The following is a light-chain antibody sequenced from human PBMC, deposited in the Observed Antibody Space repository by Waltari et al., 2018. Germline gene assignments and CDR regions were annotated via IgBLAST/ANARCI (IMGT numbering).Light chain of an antibody. CDR3: HQCYSTPLS. Sequence: DIVMTQSPDPLAVSLGEPAIITCKSSQSPLSNFNNKNYLSWYQQTPGQLPKHRTYWASTRQSGVLDRFSGSGSETNFTLTIISLQPEDVAAYYCHQCYSTPLSFGGGTKVEI. J-gene: IGKJ4*01. CDR2: WAS. V-gene: IGKV4-1*01. CDR1: QSPLSNFNNKNY.